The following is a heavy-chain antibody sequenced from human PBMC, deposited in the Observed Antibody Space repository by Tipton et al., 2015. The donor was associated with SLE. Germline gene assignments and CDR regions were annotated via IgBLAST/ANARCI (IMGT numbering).Heavy chain of an antibody. CDR1: GFVFQTFA. J-gene: IGHJ6*02. Sequence: LRLSCAASGFVFQTFAMSWVRQGPGKGLEWVSVIYGSGLTFEADSVEGRFTVSRDNSKNTLYLQMNSLRAEDTAVYYCARVIVPYYYGMDVWGQGTTVTVSS. D-gene: IGHD2-21*01. V-gene: IGHV3-23*03. CDR2: IYGSGLT. CDR3: ARVIVPYYYGMDV.